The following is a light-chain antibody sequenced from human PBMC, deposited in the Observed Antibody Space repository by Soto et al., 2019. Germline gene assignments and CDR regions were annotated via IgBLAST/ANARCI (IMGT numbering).Light chain of an antibody. V-gene: IGKV3-20*01. J-gene: IGKJ3*01. CDR1: QSVSSSY. CDR3: QQYGSSPFT. Sequence: EIVLTQSPGTLSLSPGERATLSCRASQSVSSSYLAWYQQKPGQAPRLLLYSASSRATGIPARFTGSGSGTDFTITISRLEPEDFAVYYCQQYGSSPFTFRPGTKVDIK. CDR2: SAS.